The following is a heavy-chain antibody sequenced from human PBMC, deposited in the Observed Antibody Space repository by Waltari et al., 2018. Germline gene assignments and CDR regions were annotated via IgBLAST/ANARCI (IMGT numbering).Heavy chain of an antibody. CDR3: ARDRDWAFDI. CDR2: ISGDSGSI. J-gene: IGHJ3*02. Sequence: EVQLVESGGGLVQPGGSLRLSCAASGFPSRRYRLNGFRQAPGKGLEWVSYISGDSGSIHYADSVKGRITVSRDNAKNSLYLQMSSLTAEDTAVFYCARDRDWAFDIWGQGTMVTVSS. D-gene: IGHD2-21*01. CDR1: GFPSRRYR. V-gene: IGHV3-48*04.